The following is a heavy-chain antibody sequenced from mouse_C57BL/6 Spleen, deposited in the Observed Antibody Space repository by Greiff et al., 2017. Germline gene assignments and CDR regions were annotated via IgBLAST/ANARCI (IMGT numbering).Heavy chain of an antibody. V-gene: IGHV1-55*01. Sequence: VQLQQPGAELVKPGASVKMSCKASGYTFTSYWITWVKQRPGQGLEWIGDIYPGSGSTNYNEKFKSKATLTVDTSSSTAYMQLSSLTSEDSAVYYCAIDGYYGIYFDYWGQGTTLTVSS. CDR1: GYTFTSYW. CDR3: AIDGYYGIYFDY. J-gene: IGHJ2*01. D-gene: IGHD2-3*01. CDR2: IYPGSGST.